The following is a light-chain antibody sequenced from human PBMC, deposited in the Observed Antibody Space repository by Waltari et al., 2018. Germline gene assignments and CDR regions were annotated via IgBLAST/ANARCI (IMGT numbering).Light chain of an antibody. J-gene: IGKJ2*01. CDR2: KAS. CDR1: QSISSW. CDR3: QQYNSYPYT. V-gene: IGKV1-5*03. Sequence: DIQMTQSPSTLSASVGDRVTITCRASQSISSWLAWYQQKPGKAPKVLIYKASSLESGVPSRFSGSGSGTEFTHTISSLQPDDFATYYCQQYNSYPYTFGQGTKLEI.